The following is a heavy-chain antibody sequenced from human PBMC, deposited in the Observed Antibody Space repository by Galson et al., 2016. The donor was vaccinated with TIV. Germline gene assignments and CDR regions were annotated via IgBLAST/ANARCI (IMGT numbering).Heavy chain of an antibody. J-gene: IGHJ4*02. V-gene: IGHV3-49*04. CDR3: SRDRLVDILAGSFDY. Sequence: SLRLSCAGSGFTFGDYAVNWVRQAPGKGLEWVGFIRNTVYGGTPEYAASVNGRFTISRDDSKSIAYLQMNNLNTEEQAVYYCSRDRLVDILAGSFDYWGQGTVVTVPS. D-gene: IGHD5-12*01. CDR1: GFTFGDYA. CDR2: IRNTVYGGTP.